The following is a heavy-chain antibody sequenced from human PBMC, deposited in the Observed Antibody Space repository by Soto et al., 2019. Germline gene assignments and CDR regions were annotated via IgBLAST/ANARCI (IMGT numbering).Heavy chain of an antibody. Sequence: QVQLVQSGDEVKKPGASVKVSCKALGFTFTTYGFSWVRQAPGQGLEWMGWIIPIFGTANYAQKFQGRVTITADESTSTAYMELSSLRSEDTAVYYCARDRGRAGYDFWSPFDYWGQGTLVTVSS. V-gene: IGHV1-69*13. J-gene: IGHJ4*02. CDR1: GFTFTTYG. CDR2: IIPIFGTA. D-gene: IGHD3-3*01. CDR3: ARDRGRAGYDFWSPFDY.